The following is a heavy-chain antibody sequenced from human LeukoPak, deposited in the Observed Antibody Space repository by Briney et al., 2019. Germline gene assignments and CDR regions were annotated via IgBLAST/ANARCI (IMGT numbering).Heavy chain of an antibody. CDR2: INPSGGST. CDR1: GYTFTSYY. CDR3: ARVAWDGYSFGY. J-gene: IGHJ4*02. Sequence: ASVKVSCKASGYTFTSYYMHWVRQAPGQGLEWMGMINPSGGSTSYAQKFQGRVTMTRDTSTSTVYMELSSLRSEDTAVYYCARVAWDGYSFGYWGQGTLVTVSS. D-gene: IGHD5-24*01. V-gene: IGHV1-46*01.